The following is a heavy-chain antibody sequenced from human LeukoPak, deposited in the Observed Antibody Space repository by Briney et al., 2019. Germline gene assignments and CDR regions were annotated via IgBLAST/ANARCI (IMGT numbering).Heavy chain of an antibody. V-gene: IGHV4-30-4*07. D-gene: IGHD3-22*01. CDR1: GDSISSGGYS. CDR3: ARVGYYDSSGYYDAFDV. J-gene: IGHJ3*01. Sequence: SETLSLTCAVSGDSISSGGYSWNWIRQPPGKGLEWIGYISYSGSTSYNPSLKSRVTISVDTSMNQFSLKLSSVTAADTAVYYCARVGYYDSSGYYDAFDVWGQGTMVTVSS. CDR2: ISYSGST.